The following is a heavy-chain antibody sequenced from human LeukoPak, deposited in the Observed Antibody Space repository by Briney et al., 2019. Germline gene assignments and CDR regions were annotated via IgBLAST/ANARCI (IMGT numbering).Heavy chain of an antibody. CDR3: ARNQGGEFDWSDY. Sequence: PGGSLRLSCIASGFTLSSYEMSWIRQAPGKGLEWVSSVDYSGGDTHYADSVMGRFTISRDNAKNTLYLQMNSQRAEDTAVYYCARNQGGEFDWSDYWGQGTLVTVSS. D-gene: IGHD3-9*01. V-gene: IGHV3-23*01. CDR1: GFTLSSYE. J-gene: IGHJ4*02. CDR2: VDYSGGDT.